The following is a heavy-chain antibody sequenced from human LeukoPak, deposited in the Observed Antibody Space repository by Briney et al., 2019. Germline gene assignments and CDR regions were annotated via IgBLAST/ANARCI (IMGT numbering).Heavy chain of an antibody. Sequence: ASVKVSCKASGYTFTSYYMHWVRQAPGQGLEWMGWINPNSGATYYAQNFQGRVTMTRDTSITTAYMELTSLRSDDTAVYYCASYYDSSGYHPSRFDYWGQGTLVTVSS. CDR3: ASYYDSSGYHPSRFDY. J-gene: IGHJ4*02. V-gene: IGHV1-2*02. D-gene: IGHD3-22*01. CDR1: GYTFTSYY. CDR2: INPNSGAT.